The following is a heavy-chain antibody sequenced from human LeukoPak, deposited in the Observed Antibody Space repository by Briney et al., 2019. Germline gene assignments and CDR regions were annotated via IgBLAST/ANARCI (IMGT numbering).Heavy chain of an antibody. J-gene: IGHJ6*03. V-gene: IGHV1-69*13. Sequence: VASVKVSCKASGGTFSSYAISWVRQAPGQGLEWMGGIIPIFGTANYAQKFQGRVTITADESTSTAYMELSSLRSEDTAVYYCARALHIAVVPAAPYYYYYMDVWGKGTTVTVSS. CDR2: IIPIFGTA. D-gene: IGHD2-2*01. CDR3: ARALHIAVVPAAPYYYYYMDV. CDR1: GGTFSSYA.